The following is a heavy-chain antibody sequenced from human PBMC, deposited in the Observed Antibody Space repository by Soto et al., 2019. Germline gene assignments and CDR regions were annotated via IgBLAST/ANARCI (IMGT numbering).Heavy chain of an antibody. CDR2: IYYSGST. Sequence: SETLSLTCTVSGGSISSGGYYWSWIRPHPGKGLEWIGYIYYSGSTSYNPSLKSRVTISVDTSKNQFSLKLSSVTAADTAVYYCARTYDDSGPNSGGYGFDIWGQGTMVTVSS. J-gene: IGHJ3*02. CDR3: ARTYDDSGPNSGGYGFDI. CDR1: GGSISSGGYY. V-gene: IGHV4-61*08. D-gene: IGHD3-22*01.